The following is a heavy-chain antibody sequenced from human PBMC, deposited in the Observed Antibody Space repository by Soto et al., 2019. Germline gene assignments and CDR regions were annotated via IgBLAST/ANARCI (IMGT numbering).Heavy chain of an antibody. V-gene: IGHV1-69*01. CDR2: IIPMLGKP. CDR3: ARLGRGAFDP. Sequence: QVHLVQSGAEVMKAGSSVKVSCQASGDTFGSASIHWVRQAPGQGLEWMGGIIPMLGKPNYAQFFQDRPTITADESANTALMELRSLRSDDTAVYFCARLGRGAFDPWGQGTPVTVSS. CDR1: GDTFGSAS. D-gene: IGHD7-27*01. J-gene: IGHJ5*02.